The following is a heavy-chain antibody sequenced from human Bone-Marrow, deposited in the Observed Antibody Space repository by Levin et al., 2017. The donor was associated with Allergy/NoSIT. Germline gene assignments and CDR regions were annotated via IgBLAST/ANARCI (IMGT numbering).Heavy chain of an antibody. CDR1: GFTFDSYP. V-gene: IGHV3-30*04. CDR3: SRGPFLTGPDF. Sequence: GGSLRLSCAASGFTFDSYPIHWFRQTPGAGLEWLAVISYNENNRFYAVSVRGRFTISRDNSKNTVHLQMDSLRPEDTALYYCSRGPFLTGPDFWGQGTLVAVSS. J-gene: IGHJ4*02. CDR2: ISYNENNR. D-gene: IGHD7-27*01.